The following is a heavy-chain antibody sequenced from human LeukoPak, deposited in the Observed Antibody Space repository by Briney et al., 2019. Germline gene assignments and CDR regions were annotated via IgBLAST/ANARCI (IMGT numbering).Heavy chain of an antibody. J-gene: IGHJ4*03. Sequence: SETLSLTCAVYGGSFSTYYWSWIRQSPGKGLKWIAEINHRGDTNYNPSVKSRVTISVDTSKNQFSLKITSLTAADTAVYYCARGPTISETGYFDYWGQGTLVTVSP. V-gene: IGHV4-34*01. D-gene: IGHD1-1*01. CDR1: GGSFSTYY. CDR2: INHRGDT. CDR3: ARGPTISETGYFDY.